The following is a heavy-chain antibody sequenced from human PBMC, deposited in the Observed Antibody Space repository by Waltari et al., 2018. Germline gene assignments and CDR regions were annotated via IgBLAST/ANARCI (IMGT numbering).Heavy chain of an antibody. V-gene: IGHV1-69*01. CDR3: ARPGDRKYYFDY. D-gene: IGHD7-27*01. J-gene: IGHJ4*02. Sequence: QVQRVQSGAEVKKPGSSGKVSRKASGGSFSSVAISWVRQAPGQGLEWMGGIIPIFGTANYAQKFQGRVTITADESTSTAYMELSSLRSEDTAVYYCARPGDRKYYFDYWGQGTLVTVSS. CDR2: IIPIFGTA. CDR1: GGSFSSVA.